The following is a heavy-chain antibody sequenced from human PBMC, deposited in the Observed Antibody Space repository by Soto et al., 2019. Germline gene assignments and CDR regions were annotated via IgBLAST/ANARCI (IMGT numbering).Heavy chain of an antibody. CDR1: GFSLTGNSY. CDR2: MYHGGTT. CDR3: ARVHVMVVAGSTFDY. Sequence: PSETLSLTCTVSGFSLTGNSYWGWVRQPPGKGPEWIAGMYHGGTTFYNPSLKSRVSVSMDTSKNQFSLRLRSVTATDTAVYFCARVHVMVVAGSTFDYWGHGIMVTVSS. J-gene: IGHJ4*01. V-gene: IGHV4-38-2*02. D-gene: IGHD2-21*02.